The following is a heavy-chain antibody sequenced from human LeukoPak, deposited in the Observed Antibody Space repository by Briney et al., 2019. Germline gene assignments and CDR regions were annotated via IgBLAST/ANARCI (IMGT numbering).Heavy chain of an antibody. CDR2: ISGSGGST. Sequence: GGSLRLSCAASGFTFSSYAVSWVRQAPGKGLEWVSAISGSGGSTYYADSVKGRFTISRDNSKNTLYLQMNSLRAEDTAVYYCAKDRDGDYGRYWGQGTLVTVSS. CDR3: AKDRDGDYGRY. D-gene: IGHD4-17*01. J-gene: IGHJ4*02. V-gene: IGHV3-23*01. CDR1: GFTFSSYA.